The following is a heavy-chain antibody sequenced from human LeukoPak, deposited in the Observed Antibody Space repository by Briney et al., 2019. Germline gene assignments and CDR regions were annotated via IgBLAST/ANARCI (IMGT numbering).Heavy chain of an antibody. V-gene: IGHV4-34*01. CDR1: GGSFSGYY. J-gene: IGHJ4*02. CDR2: INHSGST. CDR3: ARHIDYDSSGNYYFDY. D-gene: IGHD3-22*01. Sequence: SETLSLTCAVYGGSFSGYYWSWIRQPPGKGLEWIGEINHSGSTNYNPSLKSRVTISVDTSKNQFSLKLGSVTAADTAVYYCARHIDYDSSGNYYFDYWGQGTLVTVSS.